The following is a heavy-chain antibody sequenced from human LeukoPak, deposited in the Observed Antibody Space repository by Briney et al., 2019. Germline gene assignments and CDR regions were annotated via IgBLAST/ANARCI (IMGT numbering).Heavy chain of an antibody. D-gene: IGHD1-26*01. V-gene: IGHV3-30*04. CDR1: GFTFSSYA. Sequence: GGSLRLSCAASGFTFSSYAMHWVRQAPGKGLEWVGVISYDANNKYYGDSVKGRFTISRENSKNAMYLQMNSLRAEDTALYYCATTYIVGATNIDYWGQGTLVTVSS. CDR3: ATTYIVGATNIDY. CDR2: ISYDANNK. J-gene: IGHJ4*02.